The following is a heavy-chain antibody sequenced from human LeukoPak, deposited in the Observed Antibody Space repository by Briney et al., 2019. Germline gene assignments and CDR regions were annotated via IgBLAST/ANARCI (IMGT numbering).Heavy chain of an antibody. J-gene: IGHJ3*02. CDR1: GASIRSGDYY. D-gene: IGHD2-15*01. CDR2: IYDSGST. V-gene: IGHV4-30-4*01. CDR3: ARDCSGGSCYGAFDI. Sequence: QTLSLTCTVSGASIRSGDYYWSWIRQPPGKGLEWIGYIYDSGSTYYNPSLKSRITISVDTSENRFSLKLSSVTATDTAVYYCARDCSGGSCYGAFDIWGQGTMVTVSS.